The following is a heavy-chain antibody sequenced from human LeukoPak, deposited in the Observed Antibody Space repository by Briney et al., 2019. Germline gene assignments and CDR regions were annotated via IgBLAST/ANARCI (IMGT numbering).Heavy chain of an antibody. D-gene: IGHD3-3*01. J-gene: IGHJ5*02. CDR3: ASPARDFWSGYCINWFDP. V-gene: IGHV4-34*01. CDR1: GGSFRGYY. CDR2: INHSGST. Sequence: SETLSLTCAVHGGSFRGYYWSWIRQTPGKGLEWIGEINHSGSTNYNPSLKSRVTISVDTSKNQFSLKLSSVTAADTAVYYCASPARDFWSGYCINWFDPWGQGTLVTVSS.